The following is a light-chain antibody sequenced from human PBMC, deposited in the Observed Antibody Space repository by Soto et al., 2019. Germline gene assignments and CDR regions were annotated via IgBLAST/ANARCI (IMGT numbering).Light chain of an antibody. Sequence: QSALTQPRSVSGTPGQSVTLSCTGTSSDVGGYNFVSWYQQHPGKAPKVMIYDVSKRPSGVPDRFAGSKTGNTASLTISGLQAEDEADYNCCSYGDTYPYVFGTGTKLTVL. CDR3: CSYGDTYPYV. V-gene: IGLV2-11*01. CDR1: SSDVGGYNF. CDR2: DVS. J-gene: IGLJ1*01.